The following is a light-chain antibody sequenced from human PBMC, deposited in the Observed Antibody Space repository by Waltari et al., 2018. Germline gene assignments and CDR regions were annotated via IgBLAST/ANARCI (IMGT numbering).Light chain of an antibody. CDR1: QSLVHSDGNTY. Sequence: DVVMTQSPLSLPVTLGQPASISCRSRQSLVHSDGNTYLNWFQQRPGQSPRRLIYKVSNRDSGVPDRFSGSGSGTDFTLKISRVEAEDVGVFYCMQATLWPWTFGQGTKVEIK. CDR3: MQATLWPWT. J-gene: IGKJ1*01. V-gene: IGKV2-30*02. CDR2: KVS.